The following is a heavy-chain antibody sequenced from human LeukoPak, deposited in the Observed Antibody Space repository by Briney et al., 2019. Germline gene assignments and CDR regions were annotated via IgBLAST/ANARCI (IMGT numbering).Heavy chain of an antibody. Sequence: SETLSLTCAVYGGSFSGYYWSWIPQSPGEGLECLGEINHSGSTNYNPSLKSRVTISVDTSKNQFSLKLSSVTAAGTAVYYCARGEWELGYWGQGTLVTVSS. CDR1: GGSFSGYY. J-gene: IGHJ4*02. V-gene: IGHV4-34*01. CDR3: ARGEWELGY. CDR2: INHSGST. D-gene: IGHD1-26*01.